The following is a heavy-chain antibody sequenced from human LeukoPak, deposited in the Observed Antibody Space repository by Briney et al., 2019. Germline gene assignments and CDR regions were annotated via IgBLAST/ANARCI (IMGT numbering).Heavy chain of an antibody. CDR2: IKPDGSEK. V-gene: IGHV3-7*01. CDR1: GFTFSNYW. Sequence: GLSLRLSCTVSGFTFSNYWMTWVRHAPGKGLEWVANIKPDGSEKHYVHYVKGRFTISRDNTKIPVSLQMKGLRAEDTTVYYGSHRAYIAYWGQGTLVTVSS. J-gene: IGHJ4*02. D-gene: IGHD1-14*01. CDR3: SHRAYIAY.